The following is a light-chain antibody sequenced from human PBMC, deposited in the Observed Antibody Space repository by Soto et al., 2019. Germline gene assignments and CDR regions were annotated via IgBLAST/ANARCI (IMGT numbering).Light chain of an antibody. CDR1: SSNIGNTY. CDR2: DNN. J-gene: IGLJ2*01. V-gene: IGLV1-51*01. Sequence: QAVVTQPPSVSAAPGQKVTISCSGSSSNIGNTYVSWYQQLPGTAPKLLIYDNNKRPSGIPDRFSGSKSGTSATLGITGLQTGDEADFYCGTWDSSLSVVVFGGGTQLTVL. CDR3: GTWDSSLSVVV.